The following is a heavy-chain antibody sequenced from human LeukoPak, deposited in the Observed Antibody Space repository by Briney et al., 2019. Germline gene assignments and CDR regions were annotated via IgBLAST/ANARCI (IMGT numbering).Heavy chain of an antibody. V-gene: IGHV4-31*03. CDR3: ASGDNDPLFDY. J-gene: IGHJ4*02. D-gene: IGHD1-1*01. CDR1: GGSISSGGYY. Sequence: PSETLSLTCTVSGGSISSGGYYWSWIRQHPGKGLEWIGSIYYSGSTNYNPSLQGRVIISLDTSRNQFSLKLSSVTAADTAVYYCASGDNDPLFDYWGQGTLVTVSS. CDR2: IYYSGST.